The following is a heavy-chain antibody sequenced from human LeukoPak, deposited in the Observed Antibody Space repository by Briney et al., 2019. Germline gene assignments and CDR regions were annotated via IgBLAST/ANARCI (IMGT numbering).Heavy chain of an antibody. CDR3: AREPAH. CDR2: IYYGGST. CDR1: GGSISSYY. Sequence: PSETLSLTCSVSGGSISSYYWSWIRQPPGKGLEWIGYIYYGGSTNYNPSLKSRVTILVDTSKNQFSLKLSSVTAADTAVYYCAREPAHWGQGTLVTVSS. V-gene: IGHV4-59*01. J-gene: IGHJ1*01.